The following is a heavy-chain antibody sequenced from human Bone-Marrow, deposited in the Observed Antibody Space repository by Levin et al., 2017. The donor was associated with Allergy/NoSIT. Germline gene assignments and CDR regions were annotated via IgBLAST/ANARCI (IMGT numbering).Heavy chain of an antibody. V-gene: IGHV4-31*03. D-gene: IGHD5-24*01. CDR3: AREDGYVFDY. CDR1: GGSISTGGFH. Sequence: SETLSLTYSLSGGSISTGGFHWSWVRQRPGKGLEWIGYIYYSGNTYYNPSLQSRLSISIDTSKNQFSLRLTSVTAADTAVYYCAREDGYVFDYWGQGTLVTVSS. CDR2: IYYSGNT. J-gene: IGHJ4*02.